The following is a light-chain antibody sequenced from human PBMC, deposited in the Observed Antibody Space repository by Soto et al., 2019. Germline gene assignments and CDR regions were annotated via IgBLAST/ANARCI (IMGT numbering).Light chain of an antibody. Sequence: QSVLTQPASVSGSPGQSITISCTGTSSDVGSYNLVSWYQQHPGKAPKLIILEVSKRPSGVSNRFSGSKSGNTASLTLSGLQPEDEADYYCCSYAGSSTYVFGTGTKVTVL. J-gene: IGLJ1*01. CDR1: SSDVGSYNL. CDR2: EVS. V-gene: IGLV2-23*02. CDR3: CSYAGSSTYV.